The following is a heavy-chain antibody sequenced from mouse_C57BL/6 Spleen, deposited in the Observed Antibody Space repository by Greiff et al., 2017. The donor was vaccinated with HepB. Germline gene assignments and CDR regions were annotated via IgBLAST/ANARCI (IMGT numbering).Heavy chain of an antibody. V-gene: IGHV5-4*03. CDR1: GFTFSSYA. CDR2: ISDGGSYT. CDR3: ARRLLTDYAMDY. D-gene: IGHD2-1*01. Sequence: EVMLVESGGGLVKPGGSLKLSCAASGFTFSSYAMSWVRQTPEKRLEWVATISDGGSYTYYPDNVKGRFTISRDNAKNNLYLQMSHLKSEDTAMYYCARRLLTDYAMDYWGQGTSVTVSS. J-gene: IGHJ4*01.